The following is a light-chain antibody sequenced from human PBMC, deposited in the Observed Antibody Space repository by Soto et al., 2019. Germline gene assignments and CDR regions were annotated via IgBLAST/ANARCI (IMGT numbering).Light chain of an antibody. V-gene: IGKV1-27*01. CDR2: AAS. CDR3: QQYNDWPLT. J-gene: IGKJ1*01. CDR1: QSISRS. Sequence: DIPMTPSPSTLSASVGDRGTITCLATQSISRSLNWYQQKPGKVPKLLIYAASTLQSGVPSRFSGSGSGTDFTLTISSLQSEDFALYYCQQYNDWPLTFGQGTKVDI.